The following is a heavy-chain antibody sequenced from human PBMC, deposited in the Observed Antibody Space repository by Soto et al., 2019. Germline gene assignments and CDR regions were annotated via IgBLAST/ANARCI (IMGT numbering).Heavy chain of an antibody. CDR3: AKSDYFHTSGSLYGLDV. D-gene: IGHD3-22*01. J-gene: IGHJ6*02. CDR1: GDTFSSFW. Sequence: GESLKISCKASGDTFSSFWIAWVRQVPEKGLEWMGTINLDDSDTTYSPSFQGQVTISADKSLNTAYLQWNSLKASDTAIFFCAKSDYFHTSGSLYGLDVWGQGTTVTVS. V-gene: IGHV5-51*01. CDR2: INLDDSDT.